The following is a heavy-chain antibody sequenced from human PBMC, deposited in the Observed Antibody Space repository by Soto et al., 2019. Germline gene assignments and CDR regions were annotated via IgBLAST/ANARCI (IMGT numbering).Heavy chain of an antibody. V-gene: IGHV4-38-2*02. J-gene: IGHJ4*01. D-gene: IGHD6-19*01. CDR1: GHSISSGSY. CDR3: ARVHVMVVAGSTFDY. Sequence: TSETLSLTCTVSGHSISSGSYWAWIRQPPGKGPEWIASIYHGGTTFYNPSLKSRITISVDTSNDQFSLKLTSVTAADTAVYYCARVHVMVVAGSTFDYWGHGTLVTVSS. CDR2: IYHGGTT.